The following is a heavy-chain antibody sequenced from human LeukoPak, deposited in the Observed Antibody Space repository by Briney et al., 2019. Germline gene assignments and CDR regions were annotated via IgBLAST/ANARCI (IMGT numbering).Heavy chain of an antibody. CDR2: IIPIFGTA. CDR1: GGTFSSYV. Sequence: VASVKVSCKASGGTFSSYVISWVRQAPGQGLEWMGGIIPIFGTANYAQKFQGRVTITADESTSTAYMELSSLRSEDTAVYYCAREAVTIFGVVIEGWGPWFDPWGQGTLVTVSS. V-gene: IGHV1-69*13. CDR3: AREAVTIFGVVIEGWGPWFDP. D-gene: IGHD3-3*01. J-gene: IGHJ5*02.